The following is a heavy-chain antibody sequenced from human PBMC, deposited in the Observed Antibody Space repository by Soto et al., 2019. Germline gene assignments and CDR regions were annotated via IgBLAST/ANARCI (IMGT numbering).Heavy chain of an antibody. Sequence: QITLKESGPTLVKPTQTLTLTCTFSGFSLSTTGVGVGWIRQPPGKALEWLALIYWDDDKRYNPSLNSRLTITKDISKNQVVLAMTNMDPVDTVTYYCVQSRCGGDCLQSYSSHSYYGLDVWGQGTTVTVSS. D-gene: IGHD2-21*02. CDR3: VQSRCGGDCLQSYSSHSYYGLDV. J-gene: IGHJ6*02. CDR1: GFSLSTTGVG. V-gene: IGHV2-5*02. CDR2: IYWDDDK.